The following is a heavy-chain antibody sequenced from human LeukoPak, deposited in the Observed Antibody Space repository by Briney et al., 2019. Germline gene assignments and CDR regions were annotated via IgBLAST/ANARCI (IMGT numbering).Heavy chain of an antibody. CDR2: ITSSGSYI. CDR3: ARKGSYDSGTFDI. Sequence: PGGSLRLSCAVSGFSFGSYSMNWVRQAPGKGLEWVSSITSSGSYINYADSVKGRFTTSRDNAKNSLYLQMNSLRAEDTAVYYCARKGSYDSGTFDIWGEGTMVTVSS. CDR1: GFSFGSYS. D-gene: IGHD3-22*01. V-gene: IGHV3-21*01. J-gene: IGHJ3*02.